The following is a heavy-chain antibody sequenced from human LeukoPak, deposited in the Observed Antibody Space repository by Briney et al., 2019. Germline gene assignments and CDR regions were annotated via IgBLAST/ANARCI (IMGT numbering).Heavy chain of an antibody. V-gene: IGHV3-53*01. D-gene: IGHD3-10*01. J-gene: IGHJ5*02. CDR1: GFTVRNYC. CDR2: IYGDGST. Sequence: GGSLRLSCAASGFTVRNYCMSWVRQAPGKGLEWVAVIYGDGSTYYADSVKGRFTISSDDLKNTLSLQMDSLRAADTAMYYCARGSPVASGRYSIYSSWGQGTLVTVSP. CDR3: ARGSPVASGRYSIYSS.